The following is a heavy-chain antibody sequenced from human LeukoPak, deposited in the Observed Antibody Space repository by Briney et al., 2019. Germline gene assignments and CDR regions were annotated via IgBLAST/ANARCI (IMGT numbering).Heavy chain of an antibody. V-gene: IGHV4-59*01. CDR1: GGSISSYY. Sequence: SETLSLTCTVSGGSISSYYWSWIRQPPGKGLEWIGYIYYSGSTNYNPSLKSRVTISVDTSKNQFSLKLSSVTAADTAVYYCARVEYSSGWLYFDYWGQGTLVTASS. J-gene: IGHJ4*02. CDR2: IYYSGST. CDR3: ARVEYSSGWLYFDY. D-gene: IGHD6-19*01.